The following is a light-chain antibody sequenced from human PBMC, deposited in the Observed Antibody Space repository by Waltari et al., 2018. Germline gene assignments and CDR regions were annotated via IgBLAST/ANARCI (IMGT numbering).Light chain of an antibody. CDR3: QTWGSGIHA. CDR2: VDNVGTY. V-gene: IGLV4-69*01. J-gene: IGLJ2*01. Sequence: QLVLTQSPSASASLGASVKLTCTLASGHTSYDLAWHQQQPEKGPRFLMKVDNVGTYKRGAGIPDRFSGSSSGAERYLTITSLQSEDEADYYCQTWGSGIHAFGGGTKLTV. CDR1: SGHTSYD.